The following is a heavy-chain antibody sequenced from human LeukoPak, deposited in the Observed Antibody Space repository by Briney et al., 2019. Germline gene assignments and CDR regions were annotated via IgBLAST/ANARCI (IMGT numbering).Heavy chain of an antibody. V-gene: IGHV1-46*01. CDR1: GYTFTSYY. CDR3: ARGYYGSGSPYYLDY. Sequence: ASVKVSCKASGYTFTSYYMHWVRQAPGQGLEWMGRINPSGGSTSYAQKFQGRVTMTRDTSTSTVYMELSSLRSEDTAVYYCARGYYGSGSPYYLDYWGQGTLVTVSS. CDR2: INPSGGST. J-gene: IGHJ4*02. D-gene: IGHD3-10*01.